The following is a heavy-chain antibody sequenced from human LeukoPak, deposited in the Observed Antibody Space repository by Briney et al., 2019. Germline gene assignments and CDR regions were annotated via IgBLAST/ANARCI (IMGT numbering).Heavy chain of an antibody. CDR2: VKSKSAGETT. J-gene: IGHJ4*02. D-gene: IGHD3-10*01. CDR1: GLSISNDW. Sequence: GGSLRLSCAASGLSISNDWMSWVRQAPGKGLEWVARVKSKSAGETTDYAAPVKGRFTISRDDSNNTLYLQMNSLKTEDTAVYYCTLIQGWGSGSYRDFWGQGTLVTVSS. V-gene: IGHV3-15*01. CDR3: TLIQGWGSGSYRDF.